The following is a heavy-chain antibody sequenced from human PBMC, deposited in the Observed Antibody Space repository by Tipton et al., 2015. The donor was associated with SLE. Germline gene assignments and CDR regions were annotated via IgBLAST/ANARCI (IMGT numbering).Heavy chain of an antibody. J-gene: IGHJ4*02. CDR3: ARGNQHSGYDGFDY. Sequence: TLSLTCAIYGGSFSGHSWSWIRQPPGKGLEWLGEINHSGSNNYNPSLMSRVIMSVDTSKNQFSLKLSSVTAADTAIYYCARGNQHSGYDGFDYWGQGTLVTVSS. CDR1: GGSFSGHS. D-gene: IGHD5-12*01. V-gene: IGHV4-34*01. CDR2: INHSGSN.